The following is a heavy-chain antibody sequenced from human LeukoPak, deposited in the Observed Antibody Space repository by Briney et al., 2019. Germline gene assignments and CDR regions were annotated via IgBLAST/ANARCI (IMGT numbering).Heavy chain of an antibody. D-gene: IGHD6-13*01. V-gene: IGHV4-61*02. CDR2: IYTSGST. Sequence: PSPTLSLTCTVSGGSISSGSYYWSWIRQPAGKGLAWIGRIYTSGSTNYNPSLKSRVTMSVDTSKNQFSLKLSSVTAADTAVYYCARGLLEGSSRDAFDIWGQGTMVTVSS. CDR1: GGSISSGSYY. CDR3: ARGLLEGSSRDAFDI. J-gene: IGHJ3*02.